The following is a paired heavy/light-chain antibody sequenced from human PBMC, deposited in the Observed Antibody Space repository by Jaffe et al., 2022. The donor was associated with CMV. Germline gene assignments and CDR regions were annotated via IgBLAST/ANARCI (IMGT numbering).Light chain of an antibody. CDR2: HAS. J-gene: IGKJ4*01. CDR3: QQRRNWLPFT. V-gene: IGKV3-11*01. Sequence: EFVLTQSPATLSLSPGERATLSCRASQSVGKYLAWYQQKPGQAPRLLIYHASTRATGIPTRFSGSGSGTDFTLTISSLEPEDFAIYYCQQRRNWLPFTFGGGTKVEI. CDR1: QSVGKY.
Heavy chain of an antibody. CDR1: GYTFTNYA. D-gene: IGHD2-21*02. J-gene: IGHJ5*02. CDR3: ARGLRSNGGPAGGDCLDP. V-gene: IGHV1-3*04. CDR2: INTANGDA. Sequence: QVQLVQSGAEVKKPGASVKISCKASGYTFTNYAMHWVRQTPGQNPEWMGWINTANGDADYSQKFQGRITITRDTSASTTYMDLSSLRSEDTAVYYCARGLRSNGGPAGGDCLDPWGQGTLVTVSS.